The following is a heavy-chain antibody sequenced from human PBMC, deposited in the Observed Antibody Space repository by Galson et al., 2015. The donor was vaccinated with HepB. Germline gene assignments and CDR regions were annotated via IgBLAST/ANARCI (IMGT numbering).Heavy chain of an antibody. J-gene: IGHJ4*02. CDR1: GYTFTSYA. Sequence: SVKVSCKASGYTFTSYAMHWVRQAPGQRLEWMGWINASNGNTKYSQKFQGRVTITRDTSASTAYMELSSLRSEDTAVYYCARDASYDSSGYTVPIRRDYWGQGTLVTVSS. CDR2: INASNGNT. V-gene: IGHV1-3*01. D-gene: IGHD3-22*01. CDR3: ARDASYDSSGYTVPIRRDY.